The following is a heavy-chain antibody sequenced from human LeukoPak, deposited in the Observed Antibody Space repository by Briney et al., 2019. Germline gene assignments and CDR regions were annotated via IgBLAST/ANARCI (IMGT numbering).Heavy chain of an antibody. CDR2: ISSSSSYI. Sequence: GGSLRLSCAASGFTFSSYSMNWVRQAPGKGLEWVSSISSSSSYIYYADSVKGRFTISRDNAKNSLYLQMNSLRAEDTAVNYCARDPTRSGSYYVGGWFDPWGQGTLVTVSS. CDR1: GFTFSSYS. J-gene: IGHJ5*02. D-gene: IGHD3-10*01. V-gene: IGHV3-21*01. CDR3: ARDPTRSGSYYVGGWFDP.